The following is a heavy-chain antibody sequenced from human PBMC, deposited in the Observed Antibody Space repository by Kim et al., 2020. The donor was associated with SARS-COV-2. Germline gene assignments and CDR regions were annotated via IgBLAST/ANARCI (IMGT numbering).Heavy chain of an antibody. CDR1: GFTFSNCW. CDR2: IKSKTDGETT. J-gene: IGHJ5*02. CDR3: TTLINVAARGS. Sequence: GGSLRLSCTASGFTFSNCWMSWVRQAPGKGLEWVGRIKSKTDGETTEYAAPVKGRFTISRDDSKNTLFLQMNSLKTEDTAMYYCTTLINVAARGSWGRGTLVTVSS. V-gene: IGHV3-15*01. D-gene: IGHD6-25*01.